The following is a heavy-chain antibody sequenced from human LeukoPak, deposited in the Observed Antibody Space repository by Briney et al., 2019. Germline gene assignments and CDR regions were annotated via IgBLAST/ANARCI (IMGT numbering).Heavy chain of an antibody. V-gene: IGHV3-7*04. CDR3: PGGVFGVVIDY. J-gene: IGHJ4*02. CDR2: IKQDGGEK. Sequence: GGSLRLSCAASGFTFSTYWMSWVRQAPGKGLEWVANIKQDGGEKYYVDSVKGRFTISRDNAKNSLYLQMDSLRAEDTAVYYCPGGVFGVVIDYWGQGTLVTASS. D-gene: IGHD3-3*01. CDR1: GFTFSTYW.